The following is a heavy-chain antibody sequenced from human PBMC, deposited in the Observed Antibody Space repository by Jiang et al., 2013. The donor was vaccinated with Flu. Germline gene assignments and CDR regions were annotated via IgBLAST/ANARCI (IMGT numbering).Heavy chain of an antibody. CDR3: ARRSDYDSSGYYMVEGWFDP. CDR1: GGSISSYY. Sequence: GPGLVKPSETLSLTCTVSGGSISSYYWGWIRQPPGKGLEWIGSIYYSGSTYYNPSLKSRVTISVDTSKNQFSLKLSSVTAADTAVYYCARRSDYDSSGYYMVEGWFDPWGQGTLVT. D-gene: IGHD3-22*01. J-gene: IGHJ5*02. V-gene: IGHV4-39*01. CDR2: IYYSGST.